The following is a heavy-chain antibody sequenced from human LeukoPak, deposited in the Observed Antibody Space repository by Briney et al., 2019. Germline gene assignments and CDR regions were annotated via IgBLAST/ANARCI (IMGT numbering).Heavy chain of an antibody. CDR1: GFTFSSYA. Sequence: GGSLRLSCAASGFTFSSYAMSWIRQTPGKGLEWLAFITDNGNSRKYADSVTGRFTISRDNAKNSVFLQMNSLRAEDSGVYYCARDVRGRTPLKLGMKWFDPWGQGTRVTVSS. CDR3: ARDVRGRTPLKLGMKWFDP. D-gene: IGHD7-27*01. V-gene: IGHV3-11*01. J-gene: IGHJ5*02. CDR2: ITDNGNSR.